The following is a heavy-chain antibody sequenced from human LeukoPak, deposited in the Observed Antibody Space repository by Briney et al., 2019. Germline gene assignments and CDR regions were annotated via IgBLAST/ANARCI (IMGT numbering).Heavy chain of an antibody. Sequence: SETLSLTCTVSGGSISSGDYYWSWIRQPPGKGLEWIGYIYYSGSTYYNPSLKSRVTISVDTSKNQFSLKLSSVPAADTAVYYCARERGWLHYYFDYWDQGTLVTVSS. CDR3: ARERGWLHYYFDY. D-gene: IGHD5-24*01. J-gene: IGHJ4*02. CDR1: GGSISSGDYY. CDR2: IYYSGST. V-gene: IGHV4-30-4*01.